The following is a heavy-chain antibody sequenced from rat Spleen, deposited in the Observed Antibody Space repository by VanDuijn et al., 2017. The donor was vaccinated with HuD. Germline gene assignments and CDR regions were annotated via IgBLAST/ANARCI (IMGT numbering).Heavy chain of an antibody. D-gene: IGHD4-3*01. J-gene: IGHJ2*01. CDR1: GLSFSNYD. V-gene: IGHV5-25*01. Sequence: EVQLVESGGGLVQPGRSMKLSCAASGLSFSNYDMAWVRQAPTKGLEWVASISYDGTATYYRDSVKGRFTISRDNAKSTLSLQMDSLRSEDTATYYCGDGYSGDYWGQGVMVTVSS. CDR2: ISYDGTAT. CDR3: GDGYSGDY.